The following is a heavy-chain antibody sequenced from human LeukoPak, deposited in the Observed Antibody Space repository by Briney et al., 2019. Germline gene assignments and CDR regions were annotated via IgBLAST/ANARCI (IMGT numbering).Heavy chain of an antibody. D-gene: IGHD3-10*01. CDR1: GYTLTELS. CDR2: FDPEDGET. V-gene: IGHV1-24*01. CDR3: ATDLPHMVRGVIISE. J-gene: IGHJ4*02. Sequence: ASVKVSCKVSGYTLTELSMHWVRQAPGKGLEWMGGFDPEDGETIYAQKFQGRVTMTEDTSTDTAYMELSSLRSEDTAVYYCATDLPHMVRGVIISEWGQGTLVTVSS.